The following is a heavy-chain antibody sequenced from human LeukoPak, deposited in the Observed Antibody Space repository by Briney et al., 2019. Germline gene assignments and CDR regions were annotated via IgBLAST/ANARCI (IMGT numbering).Heavy chain of an antibody. V-gene: IGHV3-30*03. CDR1: RFTFGRFG. CDR2: ISYDGSNT. Sequence: PGGSLRLSCAASRFTFGRFGIHWVRQAPGKGLEWVAAISYDGSNTFYADSVKGRFTISRDNSMNTLYLQMNSLRGEDTAVYYCARGAAYATSWLYYFDYWGQGTLVTVSS. CDR3: ARGAAYATSWLYYFDY. D-gene: IGHD2-2*01. J-gene: IGHJ4*02.